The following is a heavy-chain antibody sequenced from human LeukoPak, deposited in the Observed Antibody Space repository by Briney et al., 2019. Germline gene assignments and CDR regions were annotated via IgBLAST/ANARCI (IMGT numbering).Heavy chain of an antibody. CDR2: ISAYNGNT. CDR1: GYTFTSYG. D-gene: IGHD6-13*01. Sequence: ASVKVSCKASGYTFTSYGISWVRQAPGQGLEWMGWISAYNGNTNYAQKLQGRVTMTTDTSTSTAYMELRSLRSDDTAVYYCAKDSSGYSSSWYLINYYYGMDVWGQGTTVTVSS. V-gene: IGHV1-18*01. J-gene: IGHJ6*02. CDR3: AKDSSGYSSSWYLINYYYGMDV.